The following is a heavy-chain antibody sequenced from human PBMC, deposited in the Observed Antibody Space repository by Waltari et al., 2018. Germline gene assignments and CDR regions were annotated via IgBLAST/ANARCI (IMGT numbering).Heavy chain of an antibody. Sequence: QVQLQESGPGLVKPSQTLSLTCSVSGGSVNNGEFFWSWIRKPPGKGLEWIGYIYYSGGTYYNPSLKSRLTMSVDTSKNQFSLNLRSVTAADTAVYYCARREGYNSLDYWGQGILVTVSS. CDR1: GGSVNNGEFF. CDR2: IYYSGGT. V-gene: IGHV4-30-4*01. J-gene: IGHJ4*02. CDR3: ARREGYNSLDY. D-gene: IGHD1-1*01.